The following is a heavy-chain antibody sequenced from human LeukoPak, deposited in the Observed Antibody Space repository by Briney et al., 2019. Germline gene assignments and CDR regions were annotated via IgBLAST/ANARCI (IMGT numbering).Heavy chain of an antibody. V-gene: IGHV3-30-3*01. Sequence: GGSLRLSCAASGFIFSTYAIHWVRQAPVKGLEWVAVISNDGSKKYFADSVKGRFTISRDNSKNTLYLQMNSLRADDTAVYYCARDRTGVFVRPLDIWGQGTMVTVSS. D-gene: IGHD2-8*02. CDR1: GFIFSTYA. J-gene: IGHJ3*02. CDR2: ISNDGSKK. CDR3: ARDRTGVFVRPLDI.